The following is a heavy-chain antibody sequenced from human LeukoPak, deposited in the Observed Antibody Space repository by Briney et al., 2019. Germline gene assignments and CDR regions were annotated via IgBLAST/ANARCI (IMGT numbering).Heavy chain of an antibody. CDR2: IYTSGST. V-gene: IGHV4-61*02. Sequence: SETLSLTCTVSGGSISSGSYYWSWIRQPAGKGLEWIGRIYTSGSTNYNPSLKIRVTISVDTSKNQFSLKLSSVTAADTAVYYCARVGAAAFDPWGQGTLVTVSS. CDR1: GGSISSGSYY. J-gene: IGHJ5*02. D-gene: IGHD6-13*01. CDR3: ARVGAAAFDP.